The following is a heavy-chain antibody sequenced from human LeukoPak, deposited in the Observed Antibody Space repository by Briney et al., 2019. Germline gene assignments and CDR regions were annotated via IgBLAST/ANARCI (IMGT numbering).Heavy chain of an antibody. CDR3: ARHSYDFWSGYWYYFDY. CDR1: GGSIGSSSYY. V-gene: IGHV4-39*01. D-gene: IGHD3-3*01. Sequence: SETLSLTCTVSGGSIGSSSYYWGWIRQPPGKGLEWIGSIYYSGSTYYNPSLKSRVTISVDTSKNQFSLKLSSVTAADTAVYYCARHSYDFWSGYWYYFDYWGQGTLVTVSS. J-gene: IGHJ4*02. CDR2: IYYSGST.